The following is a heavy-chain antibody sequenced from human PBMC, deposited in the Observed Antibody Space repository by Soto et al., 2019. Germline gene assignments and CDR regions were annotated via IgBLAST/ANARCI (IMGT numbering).Heavy chain of an antibody. J-gene: IGHJ4*02. V-gene: IGHV3-64*01. Sequence: HPGGSLRLSCAASGFTFSSYAMHWVRQAPGKGLEYVSAISSNGGSTYYANSVKGRFTISRDNSKNTLYLQMGSLRAEDMAVYYCARDFSFRYYGSGTTGLFDYWGQGTLVTVSS. D-gene: IGHD3-10*01. CDR1: GFTFSSYA. CDR2: ISSNGGST. CDR3: ARDFSFRYYGSGTTGLFDY.